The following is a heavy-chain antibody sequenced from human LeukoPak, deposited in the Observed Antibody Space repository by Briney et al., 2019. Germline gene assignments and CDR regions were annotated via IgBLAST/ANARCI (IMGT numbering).Heavy chain of an antibody. V-gene: IGHV3-53*01. Sequence: GGSLRLSCAASGFTVSSNYMSWVRQAPGKGLEWVPVIYSGGSTYYADSVKGRFTISRDNSKNTLYLQMNSLRAEDTAVYYCARSPEVRLWFFDYWGQGTLVTVSS. D-gene: IGHD5-18*01. CDR1: GFTVSSNY. CDR2: IYSGGST. J-gene: IGHJ4*02. CDR3: ARSPEVRLWFFDY.